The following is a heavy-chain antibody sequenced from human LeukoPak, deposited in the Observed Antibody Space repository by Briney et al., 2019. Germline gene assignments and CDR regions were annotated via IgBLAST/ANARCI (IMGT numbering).Heavy chain of an antibody. J-gene: IGHJ4*02. D-gene: IGHD2-15*01. CDR3: ANSEVVVAAYDY. Sequence: GGSLRLSCAASGFTFSSYAMHWVRQAPGKGLEWVSAISGSGGSTYYADSVKGRFTISRDNSKNTLYLQMNSLRAEDTAVYYCANSEVVVAAYDYWGQGTLVTVSS. CDR2: ISGSGGST. CDR1: GFTFSSYA. V-gene: IGHV3-23*01.